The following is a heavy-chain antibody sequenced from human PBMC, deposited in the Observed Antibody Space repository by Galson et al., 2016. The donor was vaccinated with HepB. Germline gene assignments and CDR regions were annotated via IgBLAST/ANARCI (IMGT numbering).Heavy chain of an antibody. J-gene: IGHJ4*02. Sequence: SLRLSCAASGFSFSSYDMHWVRQATGKGLEWVSAIGISGATYHSDSVRGRFTISRENARDSFYLQMNGLTAGDTALYYCVRAFTTTWYHFDYWGQGTVVTVSS. CDR2: IGISGAT. CDR1: GFSFSSYD. CDR3: VRAFTTTWYHFDY. V-gene: IGHV3-13*01. D-gene: IGHD3-22*01.